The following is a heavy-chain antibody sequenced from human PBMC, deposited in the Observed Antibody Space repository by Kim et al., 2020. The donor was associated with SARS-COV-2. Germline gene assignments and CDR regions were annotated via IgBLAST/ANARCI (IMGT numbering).Heavy chain of an antibody. Sequence: YAAPLKGRFTISRDDSKNTLYLQMNSLKTEDTAVYYCTTDLEWELLSQGYWGQGTLVTVSS. CDR3: TTDLEWELLSQGY. V-gene: IGHV3-15*01. D-gene: IGHD1-26*01. J-gene: IGHJ4*02.